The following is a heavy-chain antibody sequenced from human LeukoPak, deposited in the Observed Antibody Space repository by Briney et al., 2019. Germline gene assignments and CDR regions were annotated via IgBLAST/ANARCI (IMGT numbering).Heavy chain of an antibody. CDR2: ISWDGGST. V-gene: IGHV3-43D*03. CDR3: AKDSGRGIVGATTDFHY. CDR1: GFTFDDYA. D-gene: IGHD1-26*01. Sequence: GGSLRLSCAASGFTFDDYAMHWVRQARGKGLEWVSRISWDGGSTYYADSVKGRFTISRDNSKNSPYLQMNSLRAEDTASYYCAKDSGRGIVGATTDFHYWGQGTLVTVSS. J-gene: IGHJ4*02.